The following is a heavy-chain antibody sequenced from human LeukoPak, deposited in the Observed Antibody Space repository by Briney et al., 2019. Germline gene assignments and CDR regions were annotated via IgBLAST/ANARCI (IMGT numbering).Heavy chain of an antibody. V-gene: IGHV4-34*01. CDR1: GGSFSGYY. CDR2: INHSGST. Sequence: SETLSLTCAVYGGSFSGYYWSWIRQPPGKGLEWIGEINHSGSTNYNPSLKSRVTISVDTSKNQFSLKLSSATAADTAVYYCARSGVGIQLWSLKDWGQGTLVTVSS. D-gene: IGHD5-18*01. CDR3: ARSGVGIQLWSLKD. J-gene: IGHJ4*02.